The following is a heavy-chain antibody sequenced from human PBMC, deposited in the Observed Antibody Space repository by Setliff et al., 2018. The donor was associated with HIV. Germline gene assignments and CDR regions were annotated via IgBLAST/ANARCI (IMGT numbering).Heavy chain of an antibody. Sequence: SETLSLTCAVYGGSFSGYYWSWIRQPPGKGLEWIGGINHSGSTNYNPSLKSRVTISVDTSKNQFSLKLSSVTAADTAVYYCASTSGSGSAAVGDIWGQGTMVTVSS. J-gene: IGHJ3*02. D-gene: IGHD1-26*01. CDR2: INHSGST. CDR1: GGSFSGYY. CDR3: ASTSGSGSAAVGDI. V-gene: IGHV4-34*01.